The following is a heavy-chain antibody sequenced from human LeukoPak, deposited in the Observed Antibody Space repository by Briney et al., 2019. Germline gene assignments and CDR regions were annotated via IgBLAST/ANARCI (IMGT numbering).Heavy chain of an antibody. CDR3: AREGHSYGYFVDY. J-gene: IGHJ4*02. CDR1: GGSISSGTYY. V-gene: IGHV4-61*02. CDR2: IYASGTT. Sequence: TSRTLSLTCTVSGGSISSGTYYWSWIRQPAGKGLESIGRIYASGTTNYNPSLKSRVTISVDTSKNQLSLKLSSVTAADTAVYYCAREGHSYGYFVDYWGQGTLVTVSS. D-gene: IGHD5-18*01.